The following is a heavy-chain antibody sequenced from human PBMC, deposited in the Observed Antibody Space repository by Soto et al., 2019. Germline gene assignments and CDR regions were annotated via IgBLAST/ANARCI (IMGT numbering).Heavy chain of an antibody. J-gene: IGHJ6*02. Sequence: SETLSLTCTFSGGSVSSGSYYWSWIRQPPGKGLEWIGYIYYSGSTNYNPSLKSRVTISVDTSKNQFSLKLSSVTAADTAVYYCARDRVLLWFGELSNYGMDVWGQGTTVTVSS. V-gene: IGHV4-61*01. CDR3: ARDRVLLWFGELSNYGMDV. D-gene: IGHD3-10*01. CDR2: IYYSGST. CDR1: GGSVSSGSYY.